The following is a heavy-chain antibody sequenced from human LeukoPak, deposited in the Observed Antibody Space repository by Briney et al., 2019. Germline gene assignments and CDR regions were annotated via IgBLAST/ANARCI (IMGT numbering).Heavy chain of an antibody. Sequence: ASVKVSCKASGYTFTSYDTNWVRQASGQGLAWMGWMNPNSGNTGYAQKFQGRITLTTDTSISTAYMELSSLRSEDTAVYFCARGRFRWELEIRDFDYWGQGTLVTVSP. CDR2: MNPNSGNT. CDR1: GYTFTSYD. J-gene: IGHJ4*02. CDR3: ARGRFRWELEIRDFDY. V-gene: IGHV1-8*01. D-gene: IGHD1-7*01.